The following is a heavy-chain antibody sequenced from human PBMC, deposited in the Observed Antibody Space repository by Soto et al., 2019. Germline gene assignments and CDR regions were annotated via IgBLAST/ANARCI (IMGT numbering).Heavy chain of an antibody. D-gene: IGHD2-21*02. J-gene: IGHJ6*03. CDR2: IYYSGST. V-gene: IGHV4-31*03. CDR3: ASNLPADFSYYMDV. Sequence: QVQLQESGPGLVKPSQTLSLTCTDSGGSISSGGYYWSWIRQHPGKGLEWIGYIYYSGSTYYNPSLKSRVTIAVDTSKNQFSLKLSSVTAADTAVYYCASNLPADFSYYMDVCGKGTTVTVSS. CDR1: GGSISSGGYY.